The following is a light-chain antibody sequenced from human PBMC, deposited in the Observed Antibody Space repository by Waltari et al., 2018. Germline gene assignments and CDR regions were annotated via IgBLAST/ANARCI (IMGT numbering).Light chain of an antibody. J-gene: IGLJ3*02. CDR2: GQN. CDR3: HSRDTMSTRV. CDR1: SLRRYY. V-gene: IGLV3-19*01. Sequence: SSELTQDPAVSVALGQTVRITCQGDSLRRYYASWYQQRPGQAPVLVLYGQNNRPSGSPDRFSGSASGNTASLTITGTQAEDEADYYCHSRDTMSTRVFGGGTRLTV.